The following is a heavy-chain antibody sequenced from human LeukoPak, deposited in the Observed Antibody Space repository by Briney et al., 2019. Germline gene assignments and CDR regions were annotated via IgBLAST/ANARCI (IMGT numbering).Heavy chain of an antibody. Sequence: SETLSLTCAVYGGSFSGYYWSWIRQPPGKWLEWIGEINHSGSTNYNPSLKSRVTISVDTSKNQFSLKLSSVTAADTAVYYCARAYYDSSGYYPSFDIWGQGTMVTVSS. D-gene: IGHD3-22*01. CDR3: ARAYYDSSGYYPSFDI. V-gene: IGHV4-34*01. CDR2: INHSGST. CDR1: GGSFSGYY. J-gene: IGHJ3*02.